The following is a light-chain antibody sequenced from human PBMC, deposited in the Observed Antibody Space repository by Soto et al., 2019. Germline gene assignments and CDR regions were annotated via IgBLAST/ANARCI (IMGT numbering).Light chain of an antibody. CDR1: NNDIGIYNF. CDR2: DVT. CDR3: CSFATTGTGV. Sequence: QSALAQPASVSGSPGQSITISCTGTNNDIGIYNFVSWYRQYPGKAPQLLIYDVTKWALGVSNRFSGSKSGSTASLTISGLQAEDEAEYYCCSFATTGTGVFGGGTKLTVL. V-gene: IGLV2-23*02. J-gene: IGLJ3*02.